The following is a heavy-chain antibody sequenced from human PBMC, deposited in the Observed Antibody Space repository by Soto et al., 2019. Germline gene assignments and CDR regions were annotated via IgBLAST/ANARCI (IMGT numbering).Heavy chain of an antibody. CDR1: RGSISSGTNY. D-gene: IGHD6-25*01. Sequence: QLQLQESGPGLVKPSETLSLTCTVPRGSISSGTNYWAWIRQPPGKGLEWISNIYYSGSTFYNPSLKSRVTISLDTSKNQFSLKLRSVTAADTAVYYCARHEAGWYFDSWGQGTLVTVSS. CDR2: IYYSGST. V-gene: IGHV4-39*01. CDR3: ARHEAGWYFDS. J-gene: IGHJ4*02.